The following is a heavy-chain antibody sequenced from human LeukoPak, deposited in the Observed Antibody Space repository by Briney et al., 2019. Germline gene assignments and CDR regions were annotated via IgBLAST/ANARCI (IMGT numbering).Heavy chain of an antibody. D-gene: IGHD2-2*01. CDR2: IIPIFGTA. CDR3: ALGSLPAAVKPPWFDP. Sequence: SVKVSCKASGGTFSSYAISWVRQAPGQGLEWMGGIIPIFGTANYAQKFQGRVTITTDESTSTAYMELSSLKSEDTAVYYCALGSLPAAVKPPWFDPWGQGTLITVSS. J-gene: IGHJ5*02. V-gene: IGHV1-69*05. CDR1: GGTFSSYA.